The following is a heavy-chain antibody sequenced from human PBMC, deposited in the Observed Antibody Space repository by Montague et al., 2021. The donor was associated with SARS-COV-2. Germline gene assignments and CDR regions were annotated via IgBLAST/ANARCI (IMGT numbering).Heavy chain of an antibody. J-gene: IGHJ2*01. Sequence: SETLSLTCTVSGGSISSTDHFWGWIRQPPGKGLEWIGSFYYTGSTFYTPSLKSRVTISVDTSKNEFSLKLISVTATDTAVYYCARNEEGYGYFDLWGRGTLVTVSS. CDR2: FYYTGST. D-gene: IGHD1-1*01. CDR3: ARNEEGYGYFDL. V-gene: IGHV4-39*01. CDR1: GGSISSTDHF.